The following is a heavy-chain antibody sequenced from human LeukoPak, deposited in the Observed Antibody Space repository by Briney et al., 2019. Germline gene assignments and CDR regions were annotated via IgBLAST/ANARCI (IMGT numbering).Heavy chain of an antibody. D-gene: IGHD6-13*01. CDR3: VKHVGSRWSNNRFDP. CDR1: GFTFDSYA. J-gene: IGHJ5*02. V-gene: IGHV3-23*01. CDR2: VNRFGGTT. Sequence: GGSLRLSCAASGFTFDSYAMSWVRQAPGKGLEWVSAVNRFGGTTYYADSAKGRFTIFRDNSNNTVYLQMNSLRVGDTALYYCVKHVGSRWSNNRFDPWGQGTLVTVS.